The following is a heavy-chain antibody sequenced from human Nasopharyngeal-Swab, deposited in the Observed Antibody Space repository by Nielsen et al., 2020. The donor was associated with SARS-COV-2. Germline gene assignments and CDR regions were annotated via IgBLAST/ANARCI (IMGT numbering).Heavy chain of an antibody. CDR1: RFTFSNYA. D-gene: IGHD2-2*02. CDR2: ASYDGSKI. Sequence: LKISCAASRFTFSNYAMHWVRQAPGMGLEWVAVASYDGSKIYYADSVKGRFTISRDNSKNMLYLQMNSLRTEDTAVYYCARDPLGVIPPPRDDGFDIWGQGTMVTVSS. CDR3: ARDPLGVIPPPRDDGFDI. V-gene: IGHV3-30-3*01. J-gene: IGHJ3*02.